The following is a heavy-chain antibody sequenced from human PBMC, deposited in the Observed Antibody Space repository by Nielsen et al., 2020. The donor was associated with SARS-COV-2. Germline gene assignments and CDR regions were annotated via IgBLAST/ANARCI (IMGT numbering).Heavy chain of an antibody. Sequence: GESLKISCVVSGFTISTYAMSWVRQAPGKGLEWVSAISASTYYADSVKGRFTISRDNSKNTLYLQMNSLRVEDTAVYYCAKRSGYTSGWYGDYWGQGTLVTVSS. D-gene: IGHD6-19*01. J-gene: IGHJ4*02. CDR3: AKRSGYTSGWYGDY. V-gene: IGHV3-23*01. CDR2: ISAST. CDR1: GFTISTYA.